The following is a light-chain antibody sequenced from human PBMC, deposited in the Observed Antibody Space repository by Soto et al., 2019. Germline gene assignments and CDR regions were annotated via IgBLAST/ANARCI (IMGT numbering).Light chain of an antibody. CDR3: QSYDSSLRGYV. J-gene: IGLJ1*01. V-gene: IGLV1-40*01. CDR2: GNS. CDR1: SSNIGAAYD. Sequence: QSVLTQPPSVSGAPGQRVTISCTGSSSNIGAAYDVHWYQQSPRTAPKLLIYGNSNRPSGVPDRFSGSKSGTSASLAITGLQAEDEADYYCQSYDSSLRGYVFGTETKLTVL.